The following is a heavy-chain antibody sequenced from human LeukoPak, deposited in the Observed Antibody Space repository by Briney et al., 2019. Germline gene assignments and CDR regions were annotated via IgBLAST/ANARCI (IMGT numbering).Heavy chain of an antibody. D-gene: IGHD3-9*01. V-gene: IGHV1-18*01. CDR1: GYTFPNYG. CDR3: ARLYYDILTGYPYYFDF. J-gene: IGHJ4*02. CDR2: ISAYNGNT. Sequence: ASVKVSCKASGYTFPNYGISWVRQAPGQGLAWMGWISAYNGNTIYAQKLQGRVTMTTDTSTNTAYMELRSLRSDDTAVYYCARLYYDILTGYPYYFDFWGQGTLVTVSS.